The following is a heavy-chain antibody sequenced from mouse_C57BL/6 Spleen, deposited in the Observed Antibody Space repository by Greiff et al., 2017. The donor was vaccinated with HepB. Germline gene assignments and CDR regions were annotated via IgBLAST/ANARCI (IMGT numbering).Heavy chain of an antibody. CDR3: ARHPGSDYFDY. J-gene: IGHJ2*01. CDR1: GFTFSSYG. Sequence: EVKLVESGGDLVKPGGSLKLSCAASGFTFSSYGMSWVRQTPDKRLEWVATISSGGSYTYYPDSVKGRFTISRDNAKNTLYLQMSSLKSEDTAMYYCARHPGSDYFDYWGQGTTLTVSS. CDR2: ISSGGSYT. V-gene: IGHV5-6*01. D-gene: IGHD1-1*01.